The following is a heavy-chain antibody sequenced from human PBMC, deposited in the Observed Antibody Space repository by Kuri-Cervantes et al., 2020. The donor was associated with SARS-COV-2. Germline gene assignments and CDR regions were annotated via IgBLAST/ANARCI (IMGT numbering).Heavy chain of an antibody. J-gene: IGHJ6*02. D-gene: IGHD3-9*01. CDR3: ARQVDYDILTYYGMDV. V-gene: IGHV4-34*01. Sequence: SETLSLTCAVYGGSFSGYYWSWIRQPPGKGLEWIGEISHSGSTYYNPSLKSRVTISVDTSKNQFSLKLSSVTAADTAVYYCARQVDYDILTYYGMDVWGQGTTVTVSS. CDR1: GGSFSGYY. CDR2: ISHSGST.